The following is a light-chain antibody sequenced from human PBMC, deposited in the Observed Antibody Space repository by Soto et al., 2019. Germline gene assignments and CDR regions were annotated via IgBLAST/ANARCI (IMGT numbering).Light chain of an antibody. CDR3: SSTAGSTSVI. Sequence: QSALIQPPSASGSPGQSVTISCTGTSNDIGGYKYVSWYQQHPGKAPKLVIFEVSKRPSGVPDRFSGSKSGNSASLTVSGLQAEDEADYYCSSTAGSTSVIFGGGTTLTVL. CDR1: SNDIGGYKY. V-gene: IGLV2-8*01. CDR2: EVS. J-gene: IGLJ2*01.